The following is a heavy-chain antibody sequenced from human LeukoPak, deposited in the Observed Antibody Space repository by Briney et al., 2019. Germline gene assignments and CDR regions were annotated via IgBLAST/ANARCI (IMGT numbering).Heavy chain of an antibody. D-gene: IGHD2-21*01. Sequence: GGSLRLSCAASGFTFSSYAMSWVRPAPGKGLEWVSAISGSGGSTYYADSVRGRFTVSRDTSKSTLFLQMNSLRADDTATYFCAKDIFRWSFDYWAQGVLVTVSS. V-gene: IGHV3-23*01. J-gene: IGHJ4*02. CDR3: AKDIFRWSFDY. CDR1: GFTFSSYA. CDR2: ISGSGGST.